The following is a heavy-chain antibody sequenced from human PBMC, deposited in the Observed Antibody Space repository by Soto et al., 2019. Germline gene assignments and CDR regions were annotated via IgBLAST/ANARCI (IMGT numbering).Heavy chain of an antibody. V-gene: IGHV6-1*01. J-gene: IGHJ6*02. CDR2: TYYRSRWYS. CDR1: GDTVSSNSVA. CDR3: ARSEDVSDYYYYGIDV. D-gene: IGHD2-15*01. Sequence: QVQLQQSGPGLVKPSQTLSLTCVGSGDTVSSNSVAWNWVRQSPSRGLEWLGRTYYRSRWYSDYAVAVGCRIDIKADTSKSQVSFQLNSVTPEDTAVYYCARSEDVSDYYYYGIDVWGQGTTVTVSS.